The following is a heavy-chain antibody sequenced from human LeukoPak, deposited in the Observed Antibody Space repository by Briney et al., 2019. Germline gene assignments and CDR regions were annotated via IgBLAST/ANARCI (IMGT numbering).Heavy chain of an antibody. J-gene: IGHJ5*02. V-gene: IGHV3-48*02. Sequence: GGSLRLSCAASGFTFSSYSMNWVRQAPGKGLEWISYISSGSSTIHYADSVKGRFTISRDNAENSLYLQMNSLRDEDTAVYYCARGVRASTGNYWFDPWDQGTLVTVSS. CDR1: GFTFSSYS. CDR3: ARGVRASTGNYWFDP. CDR2: ISSGSSTI. D-gene: IGHD3-9*01.